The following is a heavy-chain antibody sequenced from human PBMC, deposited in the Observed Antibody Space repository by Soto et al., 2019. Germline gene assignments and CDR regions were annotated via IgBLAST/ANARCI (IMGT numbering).Heavy chain of an antibody. CDR3: ARNSATGPGIGWDY. V-gene: IGHV1-2*02. D-gene: IGHD1-26*01. J-gene: IGHJ4*01. Sequence: QVLLVQSGAEVKKPGASVKVSCKASGYIFSDYYIHWVRQAPGQGLEWLGWINPHSDDTRYAQKFRGRVTVTLDTPISTAYLDLSRLTSDDTAVYYCARNSATGPGIGWDYWGQGTLVTVSS. CDR2: INPHSDDT. CDR1: GYIFSDYY.